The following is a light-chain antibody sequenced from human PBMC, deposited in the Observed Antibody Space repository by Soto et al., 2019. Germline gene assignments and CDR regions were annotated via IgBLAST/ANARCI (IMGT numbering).Light chain of an antibody. Sequence: DIVMTQSPLSLPVTPGEPASISCRSSQSLLHSNGYNYLDWYLQKPGQSPQLLIYLGSNLGSGVPDRFSGSGTGTDFTLKISRVEAEDVGVYYCMQALQTPITFGQGTRLEIK. V-gene: IGKV2-28*01. CDR1: QSLLHSNGYNY. CDR2: LGS. J-gene: IGKJ5*01. CDR3: MQALQTPIT.